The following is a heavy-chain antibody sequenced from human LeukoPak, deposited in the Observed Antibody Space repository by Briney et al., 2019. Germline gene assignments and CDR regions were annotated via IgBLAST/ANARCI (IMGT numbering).Heavy chain of an antibody. CDR3: XRGRGXXXWFDX. D-gene: IGHD3-10*01. J-gene: IGHJ5*02. CDR1: GFTSSSYW. CDR2: ISGDGTAR. V-gene: IGHV3-74*01. Sequence: GGSLRLSCAASGFTSSSYWMHWVRQVPGKGLVWVSRISGDGTARNYADSVKGRFTISRDDAKNTVDLQMNSLRGEDTAVYYCXRGRGXXXWFDXWGXXTXXXVSS.